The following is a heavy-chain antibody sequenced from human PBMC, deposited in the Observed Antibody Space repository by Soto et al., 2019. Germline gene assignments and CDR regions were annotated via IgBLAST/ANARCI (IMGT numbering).Heavy chain of an antibody. Sequence: KGLEWVGRIKSKTDGGTTDYAAPVKGRFTISRDDSKNTLYLQMNSLKTEDTAVYYFFFFSKEDPTFDVSYVSGY. V-gene: IGHV3-15*01. J-gene: IGHJ2*01. CDR2: IKSKTDGGTT. CDR3: FFFSKEDPTFDVSYVSGY. D-gene: IGHD3-16*01.